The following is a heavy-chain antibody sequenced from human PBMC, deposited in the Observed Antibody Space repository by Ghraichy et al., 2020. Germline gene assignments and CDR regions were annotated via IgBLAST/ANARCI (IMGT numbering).Heavy chain of an antibody. CDR2: ISSSSSYI. CDR1: GFTFSSYS. CDR3: ARAGVAAAGPKYYFDY. Sequence: GGSLRLSCAVSGFTFSSYSMNWVRQAPGKGLEWVSSISSSSSYIYYADSVKGRFTISRDNAKNSPYLQMNSLRAEDTAVYYCARAGVAAAGPKYYFDYWGQGTLVTVSS. D-gene: IGHD6-13*01. J-gene: IGHJ4*02. V-gene: IGHV3-21*01.